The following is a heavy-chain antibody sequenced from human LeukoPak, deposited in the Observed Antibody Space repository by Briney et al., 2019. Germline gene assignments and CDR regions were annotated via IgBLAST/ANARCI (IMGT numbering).Heavy chain of an antibody. V-gene: IGHV3-23*01. J-gene: IGHJ3*02. CDR3: VKDRVLLWFGNDAFDI. Sequence: GGSLRLSCAASGFTFSSYAMSWVRQAPGKGLEWVSAISGSGGSTYYADSVKGRFTISRDNSKNTLYLQMNSLRAEDTAVYCCVKDRVLLWFGNDAFDIWGQGTMVTVSS. D-gene: IGHD3-10*01. CDR2: ISGSGGST. CDR1: GFTFSSYA.